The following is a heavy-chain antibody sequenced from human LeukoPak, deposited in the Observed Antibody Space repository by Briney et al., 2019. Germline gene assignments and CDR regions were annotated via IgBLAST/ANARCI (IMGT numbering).Heavy chain of an antibody. CDR2: IYSGGGT. CDR1: GFTVSSNS. V-gene: IGHV3-53*01. J-gene: IGHJ5*02. D-gene: IGHD2-8*01. CDR3: ASRILLAAS. Sequence: GGSLRLSCAASGFTVSSNSMSWVRQAPGEGLEWVSVIYSGGGTFYADSVKGRLTISRDNSNNTLYLQMNSLRVEDTAVYYCASRILLAASWGQGTLVTVSS.